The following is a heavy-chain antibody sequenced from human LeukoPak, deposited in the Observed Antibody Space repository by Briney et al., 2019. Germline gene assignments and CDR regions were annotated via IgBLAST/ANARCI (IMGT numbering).Heavy chain of an antibody. CDR3: AKGRATAGTANDY. Sequence: GGSLRLSCAASGFTFSSYAMSWVHQAPGKGLEWVSTISGSGGSTYYADSVKGRFAISRDNSKNTLYLQMNSLRAEDTAVYYCAKGRATAGTANDYWGQGTLVTVSS. CDR1: GFTFSSYA. J-gene: IGHJ4*02. CDR2: ISGSGGST. D-gene: IGHD6-13*01. V-gene: IGHV3-23*01.